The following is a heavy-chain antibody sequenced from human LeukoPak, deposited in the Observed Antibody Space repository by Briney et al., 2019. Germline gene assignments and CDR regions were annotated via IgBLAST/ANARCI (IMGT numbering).Heavy chain of an antibody. CDR2: INSDRSST. D-gene: IGHD3-10*01. CDR1: GFTFRSYW. CDR3: ARDVYYYGSGMGY. J-gene: IGHJ4*02. V-gene: IGHV3-74*01. Sequence: PGGSLRLYCGASGFTFRSYWLHWVRQAPGQGLVGLSRINSDRSSTSYADSVKGRFTISRDNAKNTLYLQMNSLRAEDTAVYYCARDVYYYGSGMGYWGQGTLVTVSS.